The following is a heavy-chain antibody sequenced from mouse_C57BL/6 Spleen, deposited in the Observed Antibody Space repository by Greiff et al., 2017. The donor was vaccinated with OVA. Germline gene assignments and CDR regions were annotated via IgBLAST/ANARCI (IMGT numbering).Heavy chain of an antibody. J-gene: IGHJ1*03. CDR2: INPYNGGT. Sequence: EVQLQQSGPVLVKPGASVKMSCKASGYTFTDYYMNWVKQSHGKSLEWIGVINPYNGGTSYNQKFKGKATLTVDKSSSTAYMELNSLTSEDSAVYYCARGGYGRWYFDVWGTGTTVTVSS. CDR3: ARGGYGRWYFDV. D-gene: IGHD1-1*01. CDR1: GYTFTDYY. V-gene: IGHV1-19*01.